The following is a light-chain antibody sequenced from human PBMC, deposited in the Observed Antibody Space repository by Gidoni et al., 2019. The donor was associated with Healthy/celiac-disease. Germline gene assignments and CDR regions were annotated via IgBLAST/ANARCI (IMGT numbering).Light chain of an antibody. J-gene: IGKJ1*01. Sequence: DIQMPQSPSSLSASVGDRGTITCRAIQSISIYLHWYQQKPGKAPKLLIYAASSLQSGVPSRFSGSGSGTDFTLTISSLQPEDFATYYCQQSYSTPWTFGQGTKVEIK. CDR3: QQSYSTPWT. CDR2: AAS. V-gene: IGKV1-39*01. CDR1: QSISIY.